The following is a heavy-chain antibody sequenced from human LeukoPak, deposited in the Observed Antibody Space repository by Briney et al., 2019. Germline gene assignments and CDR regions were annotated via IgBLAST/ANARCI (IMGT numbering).Heavy chain of an antibody. CDR3: ARGLCSGGSCYRGYYYYMDV. CDR2: IYHSGST. V-gene: IGHV4-38-2*02. D-gene: IGHD2-15*01. CDR1: GYSISSGYY. J-gene: IGHJ6*03. Sequence: SETLSLTCTVSGYSISSGYYWGWIRQPPGKGLEWIGSIYHSGSTYYNPSLKSRVTISVDTSKTQFSLKLSSVTAADTAVYYCARGLCSGGSCYRGYYYYMDVWGKGTTVTISS.